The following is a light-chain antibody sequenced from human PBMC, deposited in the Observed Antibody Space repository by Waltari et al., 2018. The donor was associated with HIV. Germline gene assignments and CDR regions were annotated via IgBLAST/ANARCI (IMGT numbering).Light chain of an antibody. J-gene: IGLJ2*01. Sequence: SSVLTQPPSVSVAPGKTAMITCGGNNIERKSVHWYQRKAGQAPMLLIYYDSDRPSGTPGRVYGSNTGNTATLTISRVGDGDEADYYCQVWDSSRDHVLYGGGTKQTVL. CDR3: QVWDSSRDHVL. V-gene: IGLV3-21*04. CDR1: NIERKS. CDR2: YDS.